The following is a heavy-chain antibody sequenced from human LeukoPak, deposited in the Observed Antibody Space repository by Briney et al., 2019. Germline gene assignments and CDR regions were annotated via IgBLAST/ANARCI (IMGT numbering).Heavy chain of an antibody. J-gene: IGHJ4*02. Sequence: GGSLRLSCAASGFTFSSYYMTWVRQAPGKGLEWVADINEGGSEKYYVDSVKGRFAISGDNAKNSLYLQMNSLRAEDTADYYCARDLGYCSGGSCYFVFDYGGQGTLVTVSS. CDR3: ARDLGYCSGGSCYFVFDY. CDR2: INEGGSEK. V-gene: IGHV3-7*03. CDR1: GFTFSSYY. D-gene: IGHD2-15*01.